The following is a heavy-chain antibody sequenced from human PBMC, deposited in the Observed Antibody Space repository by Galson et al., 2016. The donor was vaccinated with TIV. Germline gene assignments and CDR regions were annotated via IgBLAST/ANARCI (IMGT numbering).Heavy chain of an antibody. D-gene: IGHD6-13*01. V-gene: IGHV4-59*01. CDR3: ATMYSNDWFEN. J-gene: IGHJ5*02. Sequence: SETLSLTCTVSGDSISSYYWTWIRQPPGKGLEWIGYHHYSGSSNYNASLKSRVTMSVDTSKNQFFLRLSSVTAADTAMYYCATMYSNDWFENWGRGTLVTVSS. CDR2: HHYSGSS. CDR1: GDSISSYY.